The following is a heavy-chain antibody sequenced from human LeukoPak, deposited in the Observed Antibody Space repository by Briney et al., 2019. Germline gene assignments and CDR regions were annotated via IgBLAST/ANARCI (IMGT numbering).Heavy chain of an antibody. Sequence: ASVRVSCKASGYTFTSYDINWVRQATGQGLEWMGWMNPNSGNTGYAQKFQGRVTMTRNTSISTAYMELSSLRSEDTAVYYCARGLAAAGMHYDYWGQGTLVTVSS. CDR3: ARGLAAAGMHYDY. D-gene: IGHD6-13*01. V-gene: IGHV1-8*01. CDR2: MNPNSGNT. J-gene: IGHJ4*02. CDR1: GYTFTSYD.